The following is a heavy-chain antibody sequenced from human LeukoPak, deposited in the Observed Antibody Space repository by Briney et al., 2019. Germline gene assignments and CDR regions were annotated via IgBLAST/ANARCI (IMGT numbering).Heavy chain of an antibody. Sequence: GGSLRLSCAASGFTFDDYAMHWVRQAPGKGLEWVSGISWNSGSIGYADSVKGRFTISRDNAKNSLYLQMNSLRAEDTALYYCAKGLSSGYQNYGMGVWGQGTTVTVS. D-gene: IGHD3-22*01. CDR2: ISWNSGSI. CDR1: GFTFDDYA. CDR3: AKGLSSGYQNYGMGV. J-gene: IGHJ6*02. V-gene: IGHV3-9*01.